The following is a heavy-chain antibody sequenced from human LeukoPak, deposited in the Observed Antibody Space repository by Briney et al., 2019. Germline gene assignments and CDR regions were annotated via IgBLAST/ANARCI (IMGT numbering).Heavy chain of an antibody. CDR2: LSNTGSDI. V-gene: IGHV3-11*01. D-gene: IGHD7-27*01. Sequence: GGSLRLSCAASGFTFSDYYMTWIRQAPGKGLEYISYLSNTGSDIFYADSVKGRFSISRDNAKNSLYLQMNSLRAEDTAVYYCARGHWGLDYWGQGTLVTVSS. J-gene: IGHJ4*02. CDR3: ARGHWGLDY. CDR1: GFTFSDYY.